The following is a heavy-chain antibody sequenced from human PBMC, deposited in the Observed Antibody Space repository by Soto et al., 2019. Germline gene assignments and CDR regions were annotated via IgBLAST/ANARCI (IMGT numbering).Heavy chain of an antibody. D-gene: IGHD3-22*01. CDR1: GYSFTIYW. J-gene: IGHJ5*02. CDR2: IDPSDSYT. CDR3: ARHGPHYYDSSGYQNWFDP. Sequence: PGESLKISCNGSGYSFTIYWIGWVRQMPGKGLEWMGRIDPSDSYTNYSPSFQGHVTISADKSISTAYLQWSSLKASDTAMYYCARHGPHYYDSSGYQNWFDPWGQGTLVTVSS. V-gene: IGHV5-10-1*01.